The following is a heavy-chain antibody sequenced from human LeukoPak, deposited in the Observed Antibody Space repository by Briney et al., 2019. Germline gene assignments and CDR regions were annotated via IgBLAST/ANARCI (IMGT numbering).Heavy chain of an antibody. CDR1: GGTFSSYA. Sequence: ASVKVSCKASGGTFSSYAISWVRQAPGQGLEWMGGIIPIFGTANYAQKFQGRVTITADESTSTAYMELSSLRSEDTAVYYCARGYSGYDSYYYYYMDVWGKGTTVTISS. CDR3: ARGYSGYDSYYYYYMDV. D-gene: IGHD5-12*01. CDR2: IIPIFGTA. J-gene: IGHJ6*03. V-gene: IGHV1-69*13.